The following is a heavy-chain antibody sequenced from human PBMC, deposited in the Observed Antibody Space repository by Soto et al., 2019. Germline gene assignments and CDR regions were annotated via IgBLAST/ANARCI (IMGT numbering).Heavy chain of an antibody. D-gene: IGHD3-3*01. CDR1: GFTFSSYG. CDR3: AKDYNFWSGYPGPFDY. V-gene: IGHV3-30*18. CDR2: ISSDGNNK. Sequence: GGSLRLSCAASGFTFSSYGMHWVRQAPGKGLEWVTVISSDGNNKYYADSVKGRFTISRDNSKNTLYLQMNSLRAEDTAVYYCAKDYNFWSGYPGPFDYWGQGTLVTVSS. J-gene: IGHJ4*02.